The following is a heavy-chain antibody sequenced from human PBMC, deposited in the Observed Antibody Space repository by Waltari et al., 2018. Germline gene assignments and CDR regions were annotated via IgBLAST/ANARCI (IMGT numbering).Heavy chain of an antibody. Sequence: QVQLQESGPGLVKPSETLSLTCAVSGYSISSGYYWGWIRQPPGKGLEWIGSIYHSGSTYYNPSLKSRVTISVDTSKNQFSLKLSSVTAADTAVYYCARGRGYFDYWGQGTLVTVSS. CDR3: ARGRGYFDY. CDR2: IYHSGST. V-gene: IGHV4-38-2*01. J-gene: IGHJ4*02. CDR1: GYSISSGYY.